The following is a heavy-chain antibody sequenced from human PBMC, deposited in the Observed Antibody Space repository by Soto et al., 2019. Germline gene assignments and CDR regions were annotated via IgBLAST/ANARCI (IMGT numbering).Heavy chain of an antibody. Sequence: VESLKISGDASGYSFTSYWIGWGRQMPWKVLEWMGIIHPGDSDTKYSPSFQGQVTISVDKSITTAYLQWSSLKASDTAMYYCARTPGPEVAASLEYYYFSGMDVWGQGTTVTVSS. CDR2: IHPGDSDT. V-gene: IGHV5-51*01. CDR3: ARTPGPEVAASLEYYYFSGMDV. CDR1: GYSFTSYW. J-gene: IGHJ6*02. D-gene: IGHD2-15*01.